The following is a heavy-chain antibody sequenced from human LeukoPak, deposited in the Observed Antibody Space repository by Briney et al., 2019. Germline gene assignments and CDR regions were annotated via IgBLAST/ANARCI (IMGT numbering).Heavy chain of an antibody. J-gene: IGHJ4*02. V-gene: IGHV3-33*01. CDR1: GFTFSSYG. CDR2: IWYDGSNK. D-gene: IGHD6-19*01. Sequence: GGSLRLSCAASGFTFSSYGMHWVRQAPGKGLEWVAVIWYDGSNKYYADSVKGRFTISRDNSKNTLYLQMNSLRAEDTAVYYCARDLSGWYGGRLDSWGQGTLVTVSS. CDR3: ARDLSGWYGGRLDS.